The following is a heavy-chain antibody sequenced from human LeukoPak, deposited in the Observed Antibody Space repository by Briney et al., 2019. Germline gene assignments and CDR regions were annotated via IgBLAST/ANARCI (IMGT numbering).Heavy chain of an antibody. CDR2: INSDGSST. V-gene: IGHV3-74*01. Sequence: GGSLRLSCAASGFTFSSYWMHWVRQAPGKGLVWVSRINSDGSSTNYADSVKGRFTISRDNAKNTLYLQMNSLRAEDTAVYYCATSTERENYHYTANLWGQGTLVIVS. CDR3: ATSTERENYHYTANL. CDR1: GFTFSSYW. D-gene: IGHD3-16*02. J-gene: IGHJ4*02.